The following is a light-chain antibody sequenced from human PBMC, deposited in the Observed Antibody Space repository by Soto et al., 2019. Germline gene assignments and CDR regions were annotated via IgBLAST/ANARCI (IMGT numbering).Light chain of an antibody. CDR3: AAWDDSLDGVI. CDR2: HNT. J-gene: IGLJ2*01. V-gene: IGLV1-44*01. CDR1: TSNIGTNT. Sequence: QSVLTQSPSASGTPGQRVTISCSGGTSNIGTNTVNWYQQVPETAPKLLFYHNTQRPSGVPDRFSGSKSGTSASLAISGLQSEDEADYYCAAWDDSLDGVIFGAGTKLTVL.